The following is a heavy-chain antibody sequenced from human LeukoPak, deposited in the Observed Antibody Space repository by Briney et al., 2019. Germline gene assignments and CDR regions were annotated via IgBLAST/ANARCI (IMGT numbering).Heavy chain of an antibody. J-gene: IGHJ2*01. CDR1: GGSISSSSYY. Sequence: SSETLSLTCTVSGGSISSSSYYWGWIRQPPGKGLEWIGSIYYSGSTYYNPSLKSRVTISVDTSKNQFSLKLSSVTAADTAVYYCAREQIASLPTYWYFDLWGRGTLVTVSS. CDR2: IYYSGST. V-gene: IGHV4-39*07. CDR3: AREQIASLPTYWYFDL. D-gene: IGHD3-22*01.